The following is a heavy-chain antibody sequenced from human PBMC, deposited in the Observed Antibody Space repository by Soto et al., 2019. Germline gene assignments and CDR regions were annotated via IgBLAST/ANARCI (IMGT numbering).Heavy chain of an antibody. V-gene: IGHV4-31*03. D-gene: IGHD3-10*01. CDR2: IYYSGST. CDR1: GGSISSGGYY. CDR3: ARQNTMVRGVPFSYYYGMDV. Sequence: QVQLQESGPGLVKPSQTLSLTCTVSGGSISSGGYYWSWIHQHPGKGLEWIGYIYYSGSTYYNPSLKSRVTVPGDTSKNQFPLKPSSVTAATSAVYYCARQNTMVRGVPFSYYYGMDVWGQGTTVTVSS. J-gene: IGHJ6*02.